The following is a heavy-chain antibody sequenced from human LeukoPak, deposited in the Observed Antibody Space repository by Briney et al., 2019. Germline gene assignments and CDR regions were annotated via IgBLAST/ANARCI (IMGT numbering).Heavy chain of an antibody. D-gene: IGHD2-2*01. J-gene: IGHJ5*02. CDR3: ARHLGYCSTTSCQPGFDP. CDR2: IYYSGNT. V-gene: IGHV4-59*08. Sequence: PSETLSLTCTVSGGSISNYYWTWIRQPPGKGLEWIGYIYYSGNTNYNPSLKSRVTISVDTSKNQFSLKLSSVTAADTAVYYCARHLGYCSTTSCQPGFDPWGQGTLVTVSS. CDR1: GGSISNYY.